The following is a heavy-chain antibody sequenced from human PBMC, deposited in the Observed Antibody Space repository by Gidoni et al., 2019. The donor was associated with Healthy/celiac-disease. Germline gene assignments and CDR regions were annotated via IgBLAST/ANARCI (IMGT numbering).Heavy chain of an antibody. Sequence: QVQLQQWGAGLLKPWETLSLTCAVYGGSFSGYYWSWIRKPPGKGLAWIGEINHSGSTNYNPALKSRVTISVDTSKNQFSLKLSSVTAADTAVYYCAREGYSSGIDYWGQGTLVTVSS. CDR2: INHSGST. V-gene: IGHV4-34*01. CDR1: GGSFSGYY. CDR3: AREGYSSGIDY. D-gene: IGHD6-19*01. J-gene: IGHJ4*02.